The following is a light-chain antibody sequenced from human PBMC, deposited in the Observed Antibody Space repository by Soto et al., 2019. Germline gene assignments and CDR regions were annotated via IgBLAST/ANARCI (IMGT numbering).Light chain of an antibody. J-gene: IGKJ3*01. CDR2: KAS. V-gene: IGKV1-5*03. CDR1: QSISSW. Sequence: DIQMTQSPTTLSAYVGDRVNITCRASQSISSWLAWYQQKAGEAPKLLMYKASTLDSGVPSRFSGSGSGTEFTLTISSLQPEDVATYYCQQYNNYAFTFGPWTKLDFK. CDR3: QQYNNYAFT.